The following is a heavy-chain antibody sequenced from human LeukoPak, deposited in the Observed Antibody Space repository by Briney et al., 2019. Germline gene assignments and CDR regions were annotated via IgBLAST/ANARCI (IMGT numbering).Heavy chain of an antibody. CDR1: GFTFSDSA. CDR3: AKTMGAIDHDY. V-gene: IGHV3-53*01. CDR2: IYGGGDT. Sequence: GGSLKLSCAASGFTFSDSAMHWIRQAPGKGLEWVSVIYGGGDTNYADSVKGRFTISRDNSKNTVSLQMNSLRAEATAVFYCAKTMGAIDHDYWGQGTLVTVSS. J-gene: IGHJ4*02. D-gene: IGHD1-26*01.